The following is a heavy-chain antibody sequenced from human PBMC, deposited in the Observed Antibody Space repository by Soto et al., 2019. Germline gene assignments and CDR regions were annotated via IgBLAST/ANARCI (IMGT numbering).Heavy chain of an antibody. J-gene: IGHJ6*02. CDR1: GGTFSSYA. V-gene: IGHV1-69*01. D-gene: IGHD2-15*01. CDR2: IIPIFGTA. Sequence: QVQLVQSGAEMKKPGSSVKVSCKASGGTFSSYAISWVRQAPGQGLEWMGGIIPIFGTANYAQKFQGRVTITADESTSTAYMELSSLRSEDTAVYYCARGYCSGGSCYSYYYYGMDVWGQGTTVTVSS. CDR3: ARGYCSGGSCYSYYYYGMDV.